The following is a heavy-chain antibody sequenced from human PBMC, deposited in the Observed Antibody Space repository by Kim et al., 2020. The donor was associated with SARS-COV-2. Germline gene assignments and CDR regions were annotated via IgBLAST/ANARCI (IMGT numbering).Heavy chain of an antibody. Sequence: SETLSLTCTVSGGSISSSSFYWAWIRQPPGKGLELIVSMYYSGSTYYNPSLKSRVTISVDTSNNQFSLKLNSVTAADTAVYYCARHDGSGSSYYYYGMDVWGQGTTVTVSS. CDR3: ARHDGSGSSYYYYGMDV. D-gene: IGHD3-10*01. CDR1: GGSISSSSFY. CDR2: MYYSGST. J-gene: IGHJ6*02. V-gene: IGHV4-39*01.